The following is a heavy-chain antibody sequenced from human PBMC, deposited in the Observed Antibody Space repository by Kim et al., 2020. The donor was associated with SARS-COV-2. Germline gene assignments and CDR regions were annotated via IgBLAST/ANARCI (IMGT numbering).Heavy chain of an antibody. Sequence: SETLSLTCTVSGYSISSGYYWGWIRQPPGKGLEWIGSIYHSGSTYYNPSLKSRVTISVDTSKNQFSLKLSSVTAADTAMYYCARDPLYYYDSSGYSENA. D-gene: IGHD3-22*01. CDR2: IYHSGST. CDR3: ARDPLYYYDSSGYSENA. J-gene: IGHJ3*01. V-gene: IGHV4-38-2*02. CDR1: GYSISSGYY.